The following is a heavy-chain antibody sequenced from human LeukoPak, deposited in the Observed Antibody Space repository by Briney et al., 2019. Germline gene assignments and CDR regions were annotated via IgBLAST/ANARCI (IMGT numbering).Heavy chain of an antibody. Sequence: PSXXLSLTCVVSGYPIRSGFYWGWIRQPPGKGLEWVGSIYHSGSTFYNPSLKSRVTISVDTSKNQFSLSLRSVTAADTAVYYCARHEAEMATILGNYWGQGNLVIVSS. V-gene: IGHV4-38-2*01. CDR2: IYHSGST. CDR3: ARHEAEMATILGNY. J-gene: IGHJ4*02. D-gene: IGHD5-24*01. CDR1: GYPIRSGFY.